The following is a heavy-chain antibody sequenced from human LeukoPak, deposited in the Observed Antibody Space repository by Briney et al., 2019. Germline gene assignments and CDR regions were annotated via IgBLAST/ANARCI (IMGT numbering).Heavy chain of an antibody. CDR2: INHSGST. J-gene: IGHJ4*02. CDR1: GGSFSGYY. D-gene: IGHD3-22*01. V-gene: IGHV4-34*01. CDR3: ARCSLDSSGQLDY. Sequence: KPSETLSLTCAVYGGSFSGYYWSWTRQPPGKGLEWIGEINHSGSTNYNPSLKSRVTISVDTSKNQFSLKLSSVTAADTAVYYCARCSLDSSGQLDYWGQGTLVTVSS.